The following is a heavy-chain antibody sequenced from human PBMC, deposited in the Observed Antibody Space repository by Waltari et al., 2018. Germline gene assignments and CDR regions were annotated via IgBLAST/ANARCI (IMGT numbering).Heavy chain of an antibody. V-gene: IGHV3-7*01. J-gene: IGHJ4*02. D-gene: IGHD4-17*01. CDR1: GMPLGSDV. CDR2: IKQDGSEK. CDR3: VTGLTTVTAKDYFDH. Sequence: EVQLVESGGGSVQPGGSIRLSCAASGMPLGSDVMKWVRQAPGKGLEWVANIKQDGSEKNYVDSVEGRFSISRDNAQNSLYLQMNSLRAEDTAIYYCVTGLTTVTAKDYFDHWGQGALVTVSS.